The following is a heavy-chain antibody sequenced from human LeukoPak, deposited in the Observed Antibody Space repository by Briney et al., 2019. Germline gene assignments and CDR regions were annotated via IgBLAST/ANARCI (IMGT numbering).Heavy chain of an antibody. CDR3: AREEFYYCSSTSCYSVWFDP. CDR1: GGSISSSSYY. CDR2: IYTSGST. D-gene: IGHD2-2*01. V-gene: IGHV4-61*02. Sequence: SETLSLTCTVSGGSISSSSYYWSWIRQPAGKGLEWIGRIYTSGSTNYNPSLKSRVTISVDTSKNQFSLKLSSVTAADTAVYYCAREEFYYCSSTSCYSVWFDPWGQGTLVTVSS. J-gene: IGHJ5*02.